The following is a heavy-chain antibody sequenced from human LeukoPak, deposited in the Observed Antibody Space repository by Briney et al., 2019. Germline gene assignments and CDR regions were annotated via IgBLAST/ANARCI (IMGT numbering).Heavy chain of an antibody. CDR3: ARLGPEDY. Sequence: SETLSLTCTVSGGSISGYYWSWIRQPPGKGLEWIGYIYYSGSTNYNPSLKSRVTISVDTSKNQFSLKLNSVTAADTAVYYCARLGPEDYWGQGALVTVSS. CDR2: IYYSGST. CDR1: GGSISGYY. V-gene: IGHV4-59*08. J-gene: IGHJ4*02.